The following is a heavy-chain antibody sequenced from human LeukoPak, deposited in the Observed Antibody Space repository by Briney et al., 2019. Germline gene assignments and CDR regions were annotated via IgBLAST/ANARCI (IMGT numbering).Heavy chain of an antibody. Sequence: SETLSLTCTVSGGSISSGGYYWSWIRQHPGKGLEWIGYIYYSGSTYYNPSLKSRVTISVDTSKNQFSLKLSSVTAADTAVYYCARGHRRGPSPDDAFDNWGQGTMVTVSS. D-gene: IGHD2-15*01. CDR3: ARGHRRGPSPDDAFDN. CDR2: IYYSGST. CDR1: GGSISSGGYY. J-gene: IGHJ3*02. V-gene: IGHV4-31*03.